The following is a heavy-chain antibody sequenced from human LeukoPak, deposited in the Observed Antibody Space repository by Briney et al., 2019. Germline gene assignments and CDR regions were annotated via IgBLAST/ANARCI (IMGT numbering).Heavy chain of an antibody. CDR3: ARGGSIFGVVIPPDDY. D-gene: IGHD3-3*01. CDR2: INPNSGGT. J-gene: IGHJ4*02. V-gene: IGHV1-2*02. Sequence: ASVKVSCKTSGYTFTDFYLFWVRQAPGQGLEWMGWINPNSGGTNYAQKFQGRVTMTRDTSISTAYMELSRLRSDDTAVYYCARGGSIFGVVIPPDDYWGQGTLVTVSS. CDR1: GYTFTDFY.